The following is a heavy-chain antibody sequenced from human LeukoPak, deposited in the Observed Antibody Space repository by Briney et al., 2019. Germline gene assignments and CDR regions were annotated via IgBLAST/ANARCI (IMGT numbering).Heavy chain of an antibody. CDR3: ARRPITMTGNDY. V-gene: IGHV4-39*01. J-gene: IGHJ4*02. CDR1: GGSISSSSYY. D-gene: IGHD3-22*01. CDR2: IYYSGST. Sequence: SETLSLTCTVSGGSISSSSYYWGWIRQPPGKGLEWIGSIYYSGSTYYNPSLKSRVTISVDTSKNQFSLKLSSVTAADTAVYYCARRPITMTGNDYWGQGTLVTVSS.